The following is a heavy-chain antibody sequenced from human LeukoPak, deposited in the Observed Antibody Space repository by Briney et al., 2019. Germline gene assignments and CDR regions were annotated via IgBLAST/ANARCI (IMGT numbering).Heavy chain of an antibody. V-gene: IGHV4-34*01. CDR3: AREEWRDGWSPTYWYFDL. J-gene: IGHJ2*01. Sequence: PSETLSLTCTVSGDSIDSYYWGWIRQPPGKGLEWIGEINHSGSTNYNPSLKRRVTISVDTSKNQFSLKLSSVTAADTAVYYCAREEWRDGWSPTYWYFDLWGRSTLVTVSS. CDR1: GDSIDSYY. CDR2: INHSGST. D-gene: IGHD6-19*01.